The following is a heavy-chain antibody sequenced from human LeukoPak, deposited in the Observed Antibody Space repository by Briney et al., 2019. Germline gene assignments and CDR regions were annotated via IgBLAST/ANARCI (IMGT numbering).Heavy chain of an antibody. V-gene: IGHV3-9*01. D-gene: IGHD5-18*01. CDR1: GFTFDDYA. Sequence: GGSLRLSCAASGFTFDDYAMHWVRQAPGKGLEWVSGISWNSGSIGYADSVKGRFTISRDNSKNTLYLQMNSLRAEDTAVYYCAGVLGYSYDPLDYWGQGTLVTVSS. CDR3: AGVLGYSYDPLDY. J-gene: IGHJ4*02. CDR2: ISWNSGSI.